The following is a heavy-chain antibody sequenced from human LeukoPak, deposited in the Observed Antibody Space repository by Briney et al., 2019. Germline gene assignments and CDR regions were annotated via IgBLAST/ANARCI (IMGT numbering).Heavy chain of an antibody. D-gene: IGHD3-22*01. CDR3: ARATLTYYYDSSGYLDY. CDR2: ISSSSSYI. J-gene: IGHJ4*02. CDR1: GFTFSSYS. V-gene: IGHV3-21*01. Sequence: PGGSLRLSCAASGFTFSSYSMNWVRQAPGKGLEWVSSISSSSSYIYYADSVKGRFTISRDNAKNSLYLQMNSLRAEDTAVYYCARATLTYYYDSSGYLDYWGQGTLVTVSS.